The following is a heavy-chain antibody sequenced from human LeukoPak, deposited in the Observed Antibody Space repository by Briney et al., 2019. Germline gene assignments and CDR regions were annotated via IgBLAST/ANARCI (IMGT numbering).Heavy chain of an antibody. CDR1: GFTFDDYT. CDR3: ANEDDY. CDR2: ISWDGGST. V-gene: IGHV3-43*01. Sequence: GGSLRLSCAASGFTFDDYTMHWVRQALGKGLEWVSLISWDGGSTYYADSVKGRFTISRDNSKNSLYLQMNSLRTEDTALYYCANEDDYWGQGTLVTVSS. J-gene: IGHJ4*02.